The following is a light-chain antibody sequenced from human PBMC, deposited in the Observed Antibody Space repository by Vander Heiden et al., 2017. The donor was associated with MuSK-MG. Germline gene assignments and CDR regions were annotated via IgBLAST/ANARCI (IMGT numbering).Light chain of an antibody. CDR3: QQGYTKPLT. J-gene: IGKJ4*01. CDR1: QNIGNY. Sequence: IQMTHSPSSLSASVGDRVTIICRATQNIGNYLNWYQQKVGKAPQLLIYAATRLQSGVPSRFSGSGSGTEFTLSISSLQREDFATYYCQQGYTKPLTFGGGTKVEIK. CDR2: AAT. V-gene: IGKV1-39*01.